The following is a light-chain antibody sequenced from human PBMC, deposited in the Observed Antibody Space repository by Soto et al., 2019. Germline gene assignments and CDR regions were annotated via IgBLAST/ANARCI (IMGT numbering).Light chain of an antibody. CDR1: SSNIGNNY. CDR2: DND. CDR3: GTWDSSLSAVV. J-gene: IGLJ2*01. Sequence: QSVLTQPPSVSAAPGQKVTISCSGSSSNIGNNYVSWYQQLPGTAPKLLIYDNDQRPLGIPDRFSGSTSGTSATLGITGLQTGDEAHYYCGTWDSSLSAVVFGGGTKLTFL. V-gene: IGLV1-51*01.